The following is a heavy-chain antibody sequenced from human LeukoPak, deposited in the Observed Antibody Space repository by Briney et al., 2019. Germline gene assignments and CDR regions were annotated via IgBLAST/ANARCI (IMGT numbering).Heavy chain of an antibody. CDR2: IIPILGIA. D-gene: IGHD3-22*01. CDR3: ARDSPYYDSSGYYY. CDR1: GGTFTSYA. V-gene: IGHV1-69*04. J-gene: IGHJ4*02. Sequence: ASVKVSCKASGGTFTSYAISWVRQAPGQGLEWMGRIIPILGIANYAQKFQGRVTITADKSTSTAYMELSSLRSEDTAVYYCARDSPYYDSSGYYYWGQGTLVTGSS.